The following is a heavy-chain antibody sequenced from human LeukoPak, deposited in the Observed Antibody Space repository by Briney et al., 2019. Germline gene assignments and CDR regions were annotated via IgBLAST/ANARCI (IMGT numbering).Heavy chain of an antibody. V-gene: IGHV3-30*03. D-gene: IGHD3-10*01. Sequence: GGSLRLSCAASGFTFSSYGMHWVRQAPGKGLEWVAVISYDGSNKYYADSVKGRLTISRDNSKNTLYLQMNGLRAEDTAVYYCARAGEGDGSGSYYFDYWGQGTLVTVSS. CDR2: ISYDGSNK. CDR3: ARAGEGDGSGSYYFDY. J-gene: IGHJ4*02. CDR1: GFTFSSYG.